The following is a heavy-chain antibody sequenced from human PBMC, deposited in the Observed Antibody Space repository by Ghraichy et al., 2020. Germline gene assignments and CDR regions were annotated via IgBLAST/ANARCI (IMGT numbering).Heavy chain of an antibody. CDR3: ATTPYGGADF. CDR2: INQDGSQT. J-gene: IGHJ4*02. V-gene: IGHV3-7*02. D-gene: IGHD4-23*01. Sequence: GESLRLSCAGSGFTFSHYWMSWVRQAPGKALEWVANINQDGSQTYFVDSVKGRFTVSKDNARNSLSLQMNSLRPDDTAVYYCATTPYGGADFWGQGTLVTVSS. CDR1: GFTFSHYW.